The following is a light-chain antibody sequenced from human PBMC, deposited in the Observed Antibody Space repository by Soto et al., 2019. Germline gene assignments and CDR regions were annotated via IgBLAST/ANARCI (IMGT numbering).Light chain of an antibody. CDR1: QSVSSSF. J-gene: IGKJ4*01. V-gene: IGKV3-20*01. Sequence: EIVLTQSPGTLSLSPGERVTLFCRASQSVSSSFLGWYQQKPGQAPRLLIYGASSRATGIQDRFSGSGSGTDFTLIISRLEPEDFAVYYCQQYGSSPLTFGGGTKVEIK. CDR2: GAS. CDR3: QQYGSSPLT.